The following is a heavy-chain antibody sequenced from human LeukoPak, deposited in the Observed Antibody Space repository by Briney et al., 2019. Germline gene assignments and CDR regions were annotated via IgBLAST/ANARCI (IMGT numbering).Heavy chain of an antibody. CDR3: ARAHDGNYGRFDN. CDR1: GFTFSSYA. Sequence: GGSLRLSCAASGFTFSSYAMHWVRQAPGKGLEWVAFIRYDGSNKYYADSVKGRFTISRDNAKNTLYLQVNSLSAEDTAVYYCARAHDGNYGRFDNWGQGTLVTVSS. V-gene: IGHV3-30*02. CDR2: IRYDGSNK. D-gene: IGHD1-7*01. J-gene: IGHJ4*02.